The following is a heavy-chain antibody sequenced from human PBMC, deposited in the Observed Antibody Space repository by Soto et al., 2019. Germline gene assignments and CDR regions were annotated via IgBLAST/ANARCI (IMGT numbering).Heavy chain of an antibody. D-gene: IGHD4-17*01. CDR3: AKQGNEVPGAQRVWFDP. V-gene: IGHV3-23*01. CDR1: GFPFSSYA. CDR2: VSGSGGNT. Sequence: EVQLLESGGGLVQPGGSLRLSCAASGFPFSSYAMSLVRQSPGQRLEWVSAVSGSGGNTDYADSVKGRFTISRDNSKDTLYLQMNSLRSEDTAVYYCAKQGNEVPGAQRVWFDPWGQGTLVTVSS. J-gene: IGHJ5*02.